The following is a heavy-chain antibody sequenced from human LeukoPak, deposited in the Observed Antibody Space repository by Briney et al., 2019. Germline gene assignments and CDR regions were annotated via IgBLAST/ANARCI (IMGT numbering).Heavy chain of an antibody. D-gene: IGHD5-24*01. Sequence: ASVKVSCKASGYTFTSYYMHWVRQAPGQGLEWMGIINPSGGSTSYAQKFQGRVTITTDESTSTAYMELSSLRSEDTAVYYCARDKGKRDGYNFFDYWGQGTLVTVSS. CDR3: ARDKGKRDGYNFFDY. CDR2: INPSGGST. J-gene: IGHJ4*02. V-gene: IGHV1-46*01. CDR1: GYTFTSYY.